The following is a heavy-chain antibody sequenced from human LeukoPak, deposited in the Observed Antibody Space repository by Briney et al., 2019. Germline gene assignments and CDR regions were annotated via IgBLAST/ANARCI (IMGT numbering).Heavy chain of an antibody. Sequence: PGGSLRLSCAASGFXFSHHWITWVRRAPGKGLEWVANMNQDGSEKYYVESVKGRFTISRDNAKNSLYLQMNSLRAEDTAVYFCARSNWGPDYWGQGTLVTVSS. V-gene: IGHV3-7*04. CDR2: MNQDGSEK. D-gene: IGHD3-16*01. J-gene: IGHJ4*02. CDR1: GFXFSHHW. CDR3: ARSNWGPDY.